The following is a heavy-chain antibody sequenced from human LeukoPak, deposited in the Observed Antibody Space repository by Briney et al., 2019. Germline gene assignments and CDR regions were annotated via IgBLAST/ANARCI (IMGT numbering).Heavy chain of an antibody. CDR3: ATDQG. Sequence: GGSLRLSCAASGFTFTSYWMHWVRHAPGKGLVWVSRVNHDGRGTAYADSVTGRFTISRDNAKNTVYLQMNSLRAEDTAVYYCATDQGWGQGTLVTVSS. CDR1: GFTFTSYW. CDR2: VNHDGRGT. V-gene: IGHV3-74*01. J-gene: IGHJ4*02.